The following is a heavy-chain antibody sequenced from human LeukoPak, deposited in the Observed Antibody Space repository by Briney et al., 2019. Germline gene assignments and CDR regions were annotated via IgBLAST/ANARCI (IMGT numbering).Heavy chain of an antibody. CDR3: ARSLGYCSGGSCSARGPIDY. V-gene: IGHV4-59*01. J-gene: IGHJ4*02. Sequence: SETLSLTCTVSRGSISTYYWNWIRQPPGKGLEWIGYIYYSGNTNYNPSLKSRVTISLDTSKNQFSLKLSSVTAADTAVYYCARSLGYCSGGSCSARGPIDYWGQGTLVTVSS. CDR2: IYYSGNT. D-gene: IGHD2-15*01. CDR1: RGSISTYY.